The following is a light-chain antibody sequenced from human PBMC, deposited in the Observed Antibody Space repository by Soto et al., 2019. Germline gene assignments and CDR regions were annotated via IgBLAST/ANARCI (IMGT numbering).Light chain of an antibody. CDR3: QQSYSTPYT. Sequence: DIQMTQSPSSLSASVGDRVTITCRASQSISSYLNWYQQKPGTAPKLLIYAASSLQSGVPSRFSGRGSGTDFTLTISSLQPEDFATYHCQQSYSTPYTFGQGTKLEIK. CDR1: QSISSY. J-gene: IGKJ2*01. V-gene: IGKV1-39*01. CDR2: AAS.